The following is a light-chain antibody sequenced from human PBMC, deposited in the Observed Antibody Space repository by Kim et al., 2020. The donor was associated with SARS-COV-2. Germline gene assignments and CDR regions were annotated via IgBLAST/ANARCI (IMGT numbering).Light chain of an antibody. J-gene: IGKJ3*01. CDR2: AAS. CDR1: LGIGSD. CDR3: LQQKNYPRT. V-gene: IGKV1-17*01. Sequence: DTQLTQSPSSLSASVGDRVTITCRASLGIGSDLAWFQQKPGQAPMRLIYAASSLQSGVPARFSGSGSGAEFTLTISSLQPEDFVTYYGLQQKNYPRTFGPGTKVDIK.